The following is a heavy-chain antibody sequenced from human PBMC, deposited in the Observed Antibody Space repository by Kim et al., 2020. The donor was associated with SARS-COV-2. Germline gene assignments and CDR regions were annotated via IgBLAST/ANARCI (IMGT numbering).Heavy chain of an antibody. CDR2: ISGDGGST. Sequence: GGSLRLSCAASGFTFDDYAMHWVRQAPGKGLEWVSLISGDGGSTYYADSVKGRFTISRDNSKNSLYLQMNSLRTEDTALYYCAKARNMVRGVIITSLYYGMDVWGQGTTVTVSS. D-gene: IGHD3-10*01. CDR3: AKARNMVRGVIITSLYYGMDV. CDR1: GFTFDDYA. J-gene: IGHJ6*02. V-gene: IGHV3-43*02.